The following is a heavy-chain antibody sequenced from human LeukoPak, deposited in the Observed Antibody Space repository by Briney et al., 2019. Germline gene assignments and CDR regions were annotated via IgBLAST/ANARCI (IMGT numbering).Heavy chain of an antibody. CDR3: ARTTPKLRGLGGGGGYFDY. J-gene: IGHJ4*02. CDR2: IYYSGST. V-gene: IGHV4-39*01. D-gene: IGHD3-16*01. Sequence: GSLRLSCAASGFTFSSYVMSWVRQPPGKGLEWIGSIYYSGSTYYNPSLKSRVTISVDTSKNQFSLKLSSVTAADTAVYYCARTTPKLRGLGGGGGYFDYWGQGTLVTVSS. CDR1: GFTFSSYV.